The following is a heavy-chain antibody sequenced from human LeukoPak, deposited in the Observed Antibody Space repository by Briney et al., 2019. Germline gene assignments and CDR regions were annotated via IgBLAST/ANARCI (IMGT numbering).Heavy chain of an antibody. J-gene: IGHJ6*02. CDR2: ITPILGIA. V-gene: IGHV1-69*04. CDR3: AGGRATRRLVDQGTPSRDV. D-gene: IGHD1-26*01. Sequence: SVKVSCRASGGTFSSYAISWVRQAPGQGLEWMGRITPILGIANYAQKFQGRVTITADKSTSTAYMELSSLRSEDTAVYYCAGGRATRRLVDQGTPSRDVWGQGTRSPSP. CDR1: GGTFSSYA.